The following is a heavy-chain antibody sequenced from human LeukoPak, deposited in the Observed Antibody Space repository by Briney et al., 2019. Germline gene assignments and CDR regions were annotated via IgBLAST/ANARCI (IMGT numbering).Heavy chain of an antibody. J-gene: IGHJ4*02. D-gene: IGHD2-8*01. CDR3: AKTSTNGMKTHFDY. CDR1: GGSFSGYY. CDR2: INHSGST. V-gene: IGHV4-34*01. Sequence: SETLSLTCAVYGGSFSGYYWSWIRQPPGKGLEWIGEINHSGSTNYNPSLKSRVTISVDTSKNQFSLKLSSVTAADTAVYYCAKTSTNGMKTHFDYWGQGTLVTVSS.